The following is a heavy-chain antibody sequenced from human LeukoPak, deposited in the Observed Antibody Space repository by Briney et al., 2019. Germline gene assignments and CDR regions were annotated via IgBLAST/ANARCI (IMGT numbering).Heavy chain of an antibody. J-gene: IGHJ4*02. CDR1: GFTVSSNY. CDR2: IYSGGST. CDR3: AKDRGIAVAGVRLDY. D-gene: IGHD6-19*01. Sequence: GGSLRLSCTASGFTVSSNYMSWVRQAPGKGLEWVSVIYSGGSTYYADSVKGRFTISRDNSKNTLYLQMNSLRAEDTAVYYCAKDRGIAVAGVRLDYWGQGTLVTVSS. V-gene: IGHV3-53*01.